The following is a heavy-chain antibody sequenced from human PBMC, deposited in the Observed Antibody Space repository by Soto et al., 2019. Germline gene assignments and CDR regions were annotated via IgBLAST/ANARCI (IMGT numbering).Heavy chain of an antibody. CDR2: ISGSSTYI. CDR1: GFTFSSYN. J-gene: IGHJ4*02. CDR3: AKGGRQWLVTSDFNY. Sequence: GGSLRLSCAASGFTFSSYNMNWVRQAPGKGLEWVSSISGSSTYIYYADSVKGRFTISRDNAKNSLYLQMNSLRAEDTAVYYCAKGGRQWLVTSDFNYWGQGALVTVSS. V-gene: IGHV3-21*01. D-gene: IGHD6-19*01.